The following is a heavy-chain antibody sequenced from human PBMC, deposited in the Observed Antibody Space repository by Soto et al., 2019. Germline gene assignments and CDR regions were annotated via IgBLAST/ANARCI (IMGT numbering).Heavy chain of an antibody. CDR3: TSEGIDYQLYYYCSLDV. J-gene: IGHJ6*03. CDR2: IKSKTDGGTT. CDR1: GFTFSNAW. D-gene: IGHD1-26*01. V-gene: IGHV3-15*01. Sequence: EVQLVESGGGLVKPGGSLRLSCAASGFTFSNAWMSWVRQAPGKGLEWVGRIKSKTDGGTTDYAAPVKGRFTISRDDSNNTLYMQMNRLKTEDTAVYYCTSEGIDYQLYYYCSLDVWGKGTTVTVSS.